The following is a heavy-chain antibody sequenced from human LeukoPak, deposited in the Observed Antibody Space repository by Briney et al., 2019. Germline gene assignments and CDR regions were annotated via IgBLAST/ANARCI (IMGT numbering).Heavy chain of an antibody. J-gene: IGHJ4*02. CDR2: ISISGSYI. CDR1: GFTFTDYS. V-gene: IGHV3-21*01. Sequence: GGSLRLSCVASGFTFTDYSMNWVRQAPGKGLEWVSFISISGSYIYYADSVKGRFTISRDNAKNSLYLQMNSLRAEDTALYYCARERGYNGSYYDYWGQGRLVTVSS. D-gene: IGHD1-26*01. CDR3: ARERGYNGSYYDY.